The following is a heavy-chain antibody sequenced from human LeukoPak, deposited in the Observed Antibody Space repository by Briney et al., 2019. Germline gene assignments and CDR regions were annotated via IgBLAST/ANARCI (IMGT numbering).Heavy chain of an antibody. V-gene: IGHV4-59*01. D-gene: IGHD2-15*01. CDR3: ARDLIEAPRYCSGGSCQRRFDP. CDR1: GGSISSYY. J-gene: IGHJ5*02. CDR2: IYYSGST. Sequence: PSETLSLTCTVSGGSISSYYWSWIRQPPGKGLEWIGYIYYSGSTNYNPSLKSRVTISVDTSKNQFSLKLSSVTAADTAVYYCARDLIEAPRYCSGGSCQRRFDPWGQGTLVTVSS.